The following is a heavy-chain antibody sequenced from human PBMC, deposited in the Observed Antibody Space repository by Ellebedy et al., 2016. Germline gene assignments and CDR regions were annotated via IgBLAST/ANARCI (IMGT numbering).Heavy chain of an antibody. D-gene: IGHD2-15*01. CDR3: AHEPYCPDGRCPLDY. CDR1: GHTFNELS. V-gene: IGHV1-24*01. CDR2: LDPADGER. J-gene: IGHJ4*02. Sequence: ASVKVSCKVSGHTFNELSIHWVRQAPGKGLQWMGGLDPADGERTYAHELQGRVTMTEDKSTDTAYMELNSLTSEDTALYYCAHEPYCPDGRCPLDYWGQGTLVTVST.